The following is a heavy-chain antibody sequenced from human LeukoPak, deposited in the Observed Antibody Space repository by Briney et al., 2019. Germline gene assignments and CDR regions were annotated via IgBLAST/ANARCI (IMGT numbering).Heavy chain of an antibody. D-gene: IGHD3-10*01. J-gene: IGHJ4*02. CDR2: MYATGTT. Sequence: PSETLSLTCTVSDTSINTYYWGWIRQPAGKGLEWIGHMYATGTTNYNPSLKSRVSMSIDTSKNQISLNLRSVTAADTAVYYCAKVAKYYYGPETYFFFENWGQGTLVTVSS. CDR1: DTSINTYY. CDR3: AKVAKYYYGPETYFFFEN. V-gene: IGHV4-4*07.